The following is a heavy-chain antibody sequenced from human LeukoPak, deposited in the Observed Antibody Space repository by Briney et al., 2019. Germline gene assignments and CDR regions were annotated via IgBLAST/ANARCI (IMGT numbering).Heavy chain of an antibody. Sequence: ASVKVSCKASGYPLTSYDINWVRQATGQGLELLGWMNPNSGNTAYAQRFRDRVTMTANMSINTAYVELSSLTSEDTAIYYCARGSNYYYYMDVWGSGTTVTVAS. CDR2: MNPNSGNT. CDR1: GYPLTSYD. CDR3: ARGSNYYYYMDV. D-gene: IGHD6-13*01. J-gene: IGHJ6*03. V-gene: IGHV1-8*01.